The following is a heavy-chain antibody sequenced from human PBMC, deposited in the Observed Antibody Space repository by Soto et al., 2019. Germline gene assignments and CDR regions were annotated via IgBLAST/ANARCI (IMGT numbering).Heavy chain of an antibody. Sequence: SGPTLVKPTQTLTLTCTFSGFSLSTSGVGVGWIRQPPGKALEWLALIYWDDDKRYSPSLKSRLTITKDTSKNQVVLTMTNMDPVDTATYYCAHRRGDNYEEGAYYFDYWGQGTLVTVSS. CDR3: AHRRGDNYEEGAYYFDY. V-gene: IGHV2-5*02. J-gene: IGHJ4*02. CDR2: IYWDDDK. D-gene: IGHD4-4*01. CDR1: GFSLSTSGVG.